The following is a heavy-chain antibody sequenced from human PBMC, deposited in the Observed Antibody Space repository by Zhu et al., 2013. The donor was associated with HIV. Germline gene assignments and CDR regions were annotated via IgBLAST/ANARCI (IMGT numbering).Heavy chain of an antibody. Sequence: QVQLQQSGPGLVKPSETLSLTCSVSGGSMSRYYWTWIRQPPGKGLEWIGYVYYSGSTHYNPSLQSRVTISVDTSKNQFSLNLTSVTAAVTALYYCARDRRGSGTYDSWGQGTLVTVSS. D-gene: IGHD3-10*01. V-gene: IGHV4-59*01. CDR3: ARDRRGSGTYDS. CDR1: GGSMSRYY. J-gene: IGHJ4*02. CDR2: VYYSGST.